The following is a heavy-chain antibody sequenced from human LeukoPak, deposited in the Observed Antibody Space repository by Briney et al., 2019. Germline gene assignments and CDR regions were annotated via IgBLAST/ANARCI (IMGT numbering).Heavy chain of an antibody. V-gene: IGHV3-30*18. D-gene: IGHD3-10*01. J-gene: IGHJ4*02. CDR2: ISSDGNNK. CDR3: AKDGYQTSGTYHDF. CDR1: GFIFSGYA. Sequence: PGGSLRLSCAASGFIFSGYAMHWVRQAPGKGLEWVATISSDGNNKYYRESVRGRFAISRDNSKSTVYLQMNSLRAEDAAVYYCAKDGYQTSGTYHDFWGQGTLVTVSS.